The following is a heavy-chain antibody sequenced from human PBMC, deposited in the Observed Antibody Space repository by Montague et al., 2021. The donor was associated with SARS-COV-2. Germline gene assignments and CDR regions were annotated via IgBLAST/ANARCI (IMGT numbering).Heavy chain of an antibody. Sequence: SQTLSLICTVSGGSISSSSYYWGWIRQPPGKGLEWIGSIYYSGSTYYNPSLKSRVTISVDTSKSQFSLKLSSVTAADTAVYYCARVGRQQLVRLSGMDVWGQGTTVTVSS. CDR1: GGSISSSSYY. CDR2: IYYSGST. V-gene: IGHV4-39*07. D-gene: IGHD6-13*01. J-gene: IGHJ6*02. CDR3: ARVGRQQLVRLSGMDV.